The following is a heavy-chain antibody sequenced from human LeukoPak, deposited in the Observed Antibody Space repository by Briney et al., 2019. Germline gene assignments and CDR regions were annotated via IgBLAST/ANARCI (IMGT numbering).Heavy chain of an antibody. CDR2: MKYDGSEK. D-gene: IGHD6-13*01. CDR3: ARDIAAAGLFFDY. V-gene: IGHV3-7*01. J-gene: IGHJ4*02. Sequence: PGGSLRLSRAPSGFTLSSYWMSWVRQAPGKGLEWVANMKYDGSEKDYVDSVKGRFTMSRDNAKNSLYLQMNSLRAEDTAVYYCARDIAAAGLFFDYWGQGTLVTVSP. CDR1: GFTLSSYW.